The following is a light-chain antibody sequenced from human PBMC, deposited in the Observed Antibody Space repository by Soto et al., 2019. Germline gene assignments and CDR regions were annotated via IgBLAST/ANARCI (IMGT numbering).Light chain of an antibody. CDR2: VNT. V-gene: IGLV1-40*01. CDR1: SSNIGARFD. Sequence: QSVLTQPTSVSGAPGQRVTISCTGSSSNIGARFDVHWYRHLPGTAPKLLISVNTNGPSGVADRFSGSKSGTSASLAIAGLRAEDEADYYCQSYDSSLAGFVFGTGTKLTVL. J-gene: IGLJ1*01. CDR3: QSYDSSLAGFV.